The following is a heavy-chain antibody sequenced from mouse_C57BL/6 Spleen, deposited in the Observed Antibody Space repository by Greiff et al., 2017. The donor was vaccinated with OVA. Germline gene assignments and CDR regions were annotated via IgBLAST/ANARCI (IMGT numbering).Heavy chain of an antibody. CDR1: GFTFTDYY. CDR3: ASPHSSGYAMDY. Sequence: EVQLQESGGGLVQPGGSLSLSCAASGFTFTDYYMSWVRQPPGKALEWLGFIRNKANGYTTEYSASVKGRFTISRDNSQSILYLQMNALRAEDSATYYCASPHSSGYAMDYWGQGTSVTVSS. D-gene: IGHD3-2*02. CDR2: IRNKANGYTT. J-gene: IGHJ4*01. V-gene: IGHV7-3*01.